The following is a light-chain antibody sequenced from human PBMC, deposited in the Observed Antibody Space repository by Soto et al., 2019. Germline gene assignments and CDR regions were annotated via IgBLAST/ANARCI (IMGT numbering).Light chain of an antibody. CDR3: ETWGSNTGV. CDR1: SGHSSYI. V-gene: IGLV4-60*02. J-gene: IGLJ3*02. Sequence: QPVLTQSSSASASLGSSVTLTCTLSSGHSSYIIAWHQQQPGKAPRYLMKLEGSGSYNKGSGVPDRFSGSSAGADRYLTIANLQFEDEADYYCETWGSNTGVFGGGTKLTVL. CDR2: LEGSGSY.